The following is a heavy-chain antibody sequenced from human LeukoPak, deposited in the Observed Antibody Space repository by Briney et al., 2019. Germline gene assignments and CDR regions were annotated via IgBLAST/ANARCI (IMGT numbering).Heavy chain of an antibody. CDR2: INPKSGGT. J-gene: IGHJ6*02. V-gene: IGHV1-2*02. CDR3: ARDLLPHIVVVPAARPGGYYYGMDV. D-gene: IGHD2-2*01. Sequence: ASVKVSCKASGYSFTGYYMHWVRQAPGQGLEWMGWINPKSGGTNYAQKFQGRVTMTRDTSISTAYMELSRLRSDDTAVYYCARDLLPHIVVVPAARPGGYYYGMDVWGQGTTVTVSS. CDR1: GYSFTGYY.